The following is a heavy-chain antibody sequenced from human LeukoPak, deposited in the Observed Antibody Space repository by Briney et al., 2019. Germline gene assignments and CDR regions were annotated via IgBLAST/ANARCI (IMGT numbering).Heavy chain of an antibody. CDR2: IYHSGST. CDR1: GGSISSSNW. D-gene: IGHD1-26*01. CDR3: ARVSSSGHYYYGMDV. V-gene: IGHV4-4*02. Sequence: PSGTLSLTCAVSGGSISSSNWWSWVRQPPGKGLEWIGEIYHSGSTNYNPSLKSRVTISVDKSKNQFSLKLSSVTAADTAVYYCARVSSSGHYYYGMDVWGQGTTVTVSS. J-gene: IGHJ6*02.